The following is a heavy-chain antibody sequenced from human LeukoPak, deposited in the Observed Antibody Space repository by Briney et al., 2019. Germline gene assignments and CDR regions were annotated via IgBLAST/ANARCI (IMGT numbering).Heavy chain of an antibody. CDR3: ARDGKTYGMDV. J-gene: IGHJ6*02. CDR2: INPSVGTT. D-gene: IGHD4-23*01. CDR1: GYTFTNYY. V-gene: IGHV1-46*01. Sequence: ASVKVSCKASGYTFTNYYIHWVRQAPGQGLEWMGTINPSVGTTRSAKGRASLTRDTSTSTVYMALSTLRSEDTAVYYCARDGKTYGMDVWGQGTTVTVSS.